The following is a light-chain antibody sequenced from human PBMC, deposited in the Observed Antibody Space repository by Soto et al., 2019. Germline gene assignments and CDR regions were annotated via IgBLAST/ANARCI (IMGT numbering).Light chain of an antibody. V-gene: IGLV2-14*02. J-gene: IGLJ2*01. CDR3: SSYTTSGTFVV. Sequence: QSALTQPASVSGSPGQSITISCTGTSSDVGTYNLVSWYQQHPGKAPKLMIYEDNKRPSGVSNRFSGSKSGNTASLTISGLQAGDEATYYCSSYTTSGTFVVFGGGTKVTVL. CDR2: EDN. CDR1: SSDVGTYNL.